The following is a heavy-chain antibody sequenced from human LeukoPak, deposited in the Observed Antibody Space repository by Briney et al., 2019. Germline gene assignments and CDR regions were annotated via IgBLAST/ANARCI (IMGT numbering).Heavy chain of an antibody. J-gene: IGHJ4*02. D-gene: IGHD3-10*01. CDR2: IWYDGSDK. V-gene: IGHV3-33*01. Sequence: GGSLRLSCAASGFTFSSYGMHWVRQAPGKGLEWVAVIWYDGSDKYYADSVKGRFTISRDNSKNTLYLQMNSLRAEDTAVYYCAREQLWFGELRAFDYWGQGTLVTVSS. CDR1: GFTFSSYG. CDR3: AREQLWFGELRAFDY.